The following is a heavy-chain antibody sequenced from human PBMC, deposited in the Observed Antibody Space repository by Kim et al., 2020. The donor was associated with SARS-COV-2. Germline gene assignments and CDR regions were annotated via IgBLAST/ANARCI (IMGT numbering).Heavy chain of an antibody. Sequence: SETLSLTCAVSANSFSSYYWPWFRQPPGKGLEWIGRVFSSGTTDYNPSLRSRVTVSADTSKNQFSLKLTSVTAADTAVYYCARENSLSAYWHLDYWGQG. CDR2: VFSSGTT. J-gene: IGHJ4*02. D-gene: IGHD2-8*02. V-gene: IGHV4-4*07. CDR3: ARENSLSAYWHLDY. CDR1: ANSFSSYY.